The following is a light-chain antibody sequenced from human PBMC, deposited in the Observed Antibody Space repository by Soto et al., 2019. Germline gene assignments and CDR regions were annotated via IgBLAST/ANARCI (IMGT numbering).Light chain of an antibody. Sequence: SYVLTQPPSVSVAPGQTARITCGGHNIGGQSVHWYQQKPGQAPVLVVYDDRDRPSGIPERFSGSNSGDAATLTISRVEAGDDADYYCHVWDSSSDHYVFGTGTKLTVL. J-gene: IGLJ1*01. CDR2: DDR. CDR3: HVWDSSSDHYV. V-gene: IGLV3-21*02. CDR1: NIGGQS.